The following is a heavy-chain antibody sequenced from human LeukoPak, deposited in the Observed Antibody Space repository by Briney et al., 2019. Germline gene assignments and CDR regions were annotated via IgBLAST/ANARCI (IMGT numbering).Heavy chain of an antibody. Sequence: GGSLRLSCAASGFTFDDYAMHWVRQAPGKGLEWVSGISWNSGSIGYADSVKGRFTISRDNAKNSLYLQMNSLRAEDTALYYCAKDIGWKADLYFDYWGQGTLVTVSS. CDR1: GFTFDDYA. D-gene: IGHD1-1*01. CDR3: AKDIGWKADLYFDY. V-gene: IGHV3-9*01. CDR2: ISWNSGSI. J-gene: IGHJ4*02.